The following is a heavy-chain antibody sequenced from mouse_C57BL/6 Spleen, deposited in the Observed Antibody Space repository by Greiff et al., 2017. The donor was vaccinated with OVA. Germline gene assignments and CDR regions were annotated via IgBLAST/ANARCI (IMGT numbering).Heavy chain of an antibody. V-gene: IGHV1-80*01. J-gene: IGHJ4*01. Sequence: VQLQESGAELVKPGASVKISCKASGYAFSSYWMNWVKQRPGKGLEWIGQIYPGDGDTNYNGKFKGKATLTADKSSSTAYMQLSSLTSEDSAVYFCARTAVTQAMDYWGQGTSVTVSS. D-gene: IGHD2-2*01. CDR3: ARTAVTQAMDY. CDR1: GYAFSSYW. CDR2: IYPGDGDT.